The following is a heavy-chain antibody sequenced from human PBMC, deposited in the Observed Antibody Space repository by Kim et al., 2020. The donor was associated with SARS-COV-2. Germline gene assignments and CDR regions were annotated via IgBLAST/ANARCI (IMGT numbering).Heavy chain of an antibody. Sequence: SETLSITCAVYGGSFSGYYWSWIRQPPGKGLEWIGEINHSGSTNYNPSLKSRVTISVDTSKNQFSLKLSSVTAADTAVYYCARERSDYYGSGSYDYWGQGTRVTVSS. V-gene: IGHV4-34*01. J-gene: IGHJ4*02. CDR3: ARERSDYYGSGSYDY. CDR2: INHSGST. D-gene: IGHD3-10*01. CDR1: GGSFSGYY.